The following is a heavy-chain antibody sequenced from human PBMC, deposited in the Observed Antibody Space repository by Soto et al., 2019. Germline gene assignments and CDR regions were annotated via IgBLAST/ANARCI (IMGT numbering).Heavy chain of an antibody. CDR1: GFSISRSA. CDR3: ARDLQAGTDNVNWFAP. V-gene: IGHV3-30*04. D-gene: IGHD1-1*01. Sequence: PGGSLRLSCAASGFSISRSAMHWVRQAPGKGPEWVAVIAYDGSNKWYADSAKGRFTISRDNSKNTLYLHMTSLRGEDTAVYYCARDLQAGTDNVNWFAPWGQGTLVTVTS. J-gene: IGHJ5*02. CDR2: IAYDGSNK.